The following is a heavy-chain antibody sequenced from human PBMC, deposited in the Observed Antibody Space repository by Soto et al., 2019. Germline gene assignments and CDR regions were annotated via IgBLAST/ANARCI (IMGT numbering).Heavy chain of an antibody. CDR1: GGTFSSYA. V-gene: IGHV1-69*13. D-gene: IGHD2-21*02. CDR3: ASGHIVVVTATPRFYYYYGMDV. CDR2: IIPIFGTA. J-gene: IGHJ6*02. Sequence: VKVSCKASGGTFSSYAISWVRQAPGQGLEWMGGIIPIFGTANYAQKFQGRVTITADESTSTAYMELSSLRSEDTAVYYCASGHIVVVTATPRFYYYYGMDVWGQGTTVTVSS.